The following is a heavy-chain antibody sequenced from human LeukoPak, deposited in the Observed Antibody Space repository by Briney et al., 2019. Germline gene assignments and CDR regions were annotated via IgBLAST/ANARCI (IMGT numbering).Heavy chain of an antibody. J-gene: IGHJ4*02. CDR2: IRSKANSYAT. CDR3: TRHAVGASGY. D-gene: IGHD1-26*01. Sequence: GGSLRLSSAASGFTFSGSAMHWVRQASGKGLEWVGRIRSKANSYATAYAASVKGRFTISRDDSKNTAYLQMNSLKTEDTAVYYCTRHAVGASGYWGQGTLVTVSS. V-gene: IGHV3-73*01. CDR1: GFTFSGSA.